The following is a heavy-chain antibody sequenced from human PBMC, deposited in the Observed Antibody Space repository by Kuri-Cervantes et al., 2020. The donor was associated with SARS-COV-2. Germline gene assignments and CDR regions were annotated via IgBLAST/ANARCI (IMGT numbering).Heavy chain of an antibody. Sequence: GESLKISCAASGFTFSDHYMDWVRQAPGKGLEWMGIIYPGDSDTRYSPSFQGQVTISADKSISTAYLQWSSLKASDTAMYYCARHSREVRMILPDYWGQGTLVTVSS. V-gene: IGHV5-51*01. CDR1: GFTFSDHY. CDR2: IYPGDSDT. CDR3: ARHSREVRMILPDY. D-gene: IGHD3-22*01. J-gene: IGHJ4*02.